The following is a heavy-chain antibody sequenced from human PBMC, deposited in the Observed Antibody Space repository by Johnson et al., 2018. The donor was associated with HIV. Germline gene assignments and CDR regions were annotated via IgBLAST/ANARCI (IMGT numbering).Heavy chain of an antibody. D-gene: IGHD3-3*01. J-gene: IGHJ3*02. CDR1: GFTFDDYG. CDR2: IKDDGSGK. V-gene: IGHV3-7*03. Sequence: VQLLDSGGGVLRTGGSLRLSCADSGFTFDDYGMSCVRQAPGRGLEWVAHIKDDGSGKYDVDSVKGRSTISRDNAKNSLYLQINSLRAEHTAVYYCARVNYDFWSGQGPFDIWGQGTMVTVSS. CDR3: ARVNYDFWSGQGPFDI.